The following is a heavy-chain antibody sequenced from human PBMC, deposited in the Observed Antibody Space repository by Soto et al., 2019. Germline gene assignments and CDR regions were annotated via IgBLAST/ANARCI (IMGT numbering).Heavy chain of an antibody. D-gene: IGHD4-17*01. CDR2: FDPEDGET. V-gene: IGHV1-24*01. CDR1: GYTLTELS. CDR3: ATPELPTEDYGDIKNFYYYYGMDV. Sequence: PGASVKVSCKVSGYTLTELSMHWVRQAPGKGLEWMGGFDPEDGETIYAQKFQGRVTMTEDTSTDTAYMELSSLRSEDTAVYYCATPELPTEDYGDIKNFYYYYGMDVWGQGTTVTVSS. J-gene: IGHJ6*02.